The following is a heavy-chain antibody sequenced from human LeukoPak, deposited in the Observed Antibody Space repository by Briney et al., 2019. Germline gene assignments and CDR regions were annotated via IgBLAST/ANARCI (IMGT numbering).Heavy chain of an antibody. Sequence: ASVKVSCKPSGYIFTSHGISWVRQAPGQGLEWMGWISGYNGNTNYAQKLQGRVTMTTDTSTSTAYMELRSLRSDDTAVYYCARVLVVPSGPAYYYYYGMDVWGKGTTVTVSS. CDR1: GYIFTSHG. D-gene: IGHD2-2*01. CDR3: ARVLVVPSGPAYYYYYGMDV. CDR2: ISGYNGNT. J-gene: IGHJ6*04. V-gene: IGHV1-18*04.